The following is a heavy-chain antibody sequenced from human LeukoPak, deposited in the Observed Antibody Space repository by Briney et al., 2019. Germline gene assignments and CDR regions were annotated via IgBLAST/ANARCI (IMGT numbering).Heavy chain of an antibody. J-gene: IGHJ4*02. CDR1: GSTFIGYY. D-gene: IGHD3-10*01. V-gene: IGHV1-2*07. CDR2: INPNSGGT. CDR3: ARARSVRSCDY. Sequence: ASVTVSCKSSGSTFIGYYIHWMRQAPGQGLEWMVWINPNSGGTNYAHKFQDRVIMTRDTYISTAYIELSRLRSDDTAVYCCARARSVRSCDYWGQGTLVTVSS.